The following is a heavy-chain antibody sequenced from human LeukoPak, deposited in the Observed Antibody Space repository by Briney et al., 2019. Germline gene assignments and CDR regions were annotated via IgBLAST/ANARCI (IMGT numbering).Heavy chain of an antibody. CDR2: NNHSGST. Sequence: SETLSLTCGVFGGSFSGYYWSWIRQPPGKGLEWIGGNNHSGSTNYNPSLKSRVTMSVDTSKNQFSLKLSSVTAADTAVYYCARSKPLYSYGSSRGFVWFDPWGQGTLVIVSS. J-gene: IGHJ5*02. CDR1: GGSFSGYY. CDR3: ARSKPLYSYGSSRGFVWFDP. V-gene: IGHV4-34*01. D-gene: IGHD5-18*01.